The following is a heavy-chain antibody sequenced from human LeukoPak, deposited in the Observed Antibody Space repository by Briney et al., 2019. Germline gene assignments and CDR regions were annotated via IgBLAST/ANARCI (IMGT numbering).Heavy chain of an antibody. V-gene: IGHV3-33*03. CDR1: GFTFNNYG. CDR3: AGIAAAGTWWFDP. D-gene: IGHD6-13*01. Sequence: AGGSLRLSCAASGFTFNNYGMHWVRQAPGKGLEWVAVIWYGGRHMYYGDFVKGRFTISRDDSNNTLYLQMNSLRPEDTAVYYCAGIAAAGTWWFDPWGQGTLVTVSS. CDR2: IWYGGRHM. J-gene: IGHJ5*02.